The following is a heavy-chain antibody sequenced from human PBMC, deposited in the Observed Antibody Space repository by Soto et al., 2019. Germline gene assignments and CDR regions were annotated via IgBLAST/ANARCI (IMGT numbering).Heavy chain of an antibody. V-gene: IGHV1-69*02. CDR2: IIPILGIA. Sequence: QVQLVQSGAEVKKPGSSVKVSCKASGGTFSSYTISWVRQAPGQGLEWMGRIIPILGIANYAQKFQGRVTITADKSTSTAYMELSSLRSEDTAVYYCARLVCSSVHDAFDIWGQGTMVTVSS. J-gene: IGHJ3*02. CDR1: GGTFSSYT. CDR3: ARLVCSSVHDAFDI. D-gene: IGHD3-10*02.